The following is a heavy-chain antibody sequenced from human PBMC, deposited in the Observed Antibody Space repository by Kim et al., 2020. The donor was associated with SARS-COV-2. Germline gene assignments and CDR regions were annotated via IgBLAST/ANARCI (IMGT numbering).Heavy chain of an antibody. Sequence: SVKVSCKASGGTFSSYAISWVRQAPGQGLEWMGGIIPIFGTANYAQKFQGRVTITADESTSTAYMELSSLRSEDTAVYYCARGSHCSGGSCYHGGWFDPWGQGTLVTVSS. CDR1: GGTFSSYA. J-gene: IGHJ5*02. V-gene: IGHV1-69*13. CDR3: ARGSHCSGGSCYHGGWFDP. CDR2: IIPIFGTA. D-gene: IGHD2-15*01.